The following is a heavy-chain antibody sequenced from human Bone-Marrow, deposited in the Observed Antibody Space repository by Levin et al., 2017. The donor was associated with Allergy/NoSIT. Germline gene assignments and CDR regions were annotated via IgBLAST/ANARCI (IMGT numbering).Heavy chain of an antibody. J-gene: IGHJ4*02. V-gene: IGHV3-48*04. Sequence: GESLKISCTISGFSFSTHNMNWVRQAPGKGLEWVSSISGGSSATIYYANSVKGRFTISRGNAGDSLYLQMSSLRAEDTAVYYCTSRNSGYYRGGFDYWGQGTLVIVSS. CDR1: GFSFSTHN. CDR3: TSRNSGYYRGGFDY. CDR2: ISGGSSATI. D-gene: IGHD3-22*01.